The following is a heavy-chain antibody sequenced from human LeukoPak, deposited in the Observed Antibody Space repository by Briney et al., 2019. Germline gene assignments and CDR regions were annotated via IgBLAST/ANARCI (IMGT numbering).Heavy chain of an antibody. V-gene: IGHV4-39*01. CDR1: GGSISSSSYY. CDR2: ICYSGST. J-gene: IGHJ5*02. D-gene: IGHD6-13*01. Sequence: SETLSLTCTVSGGSISSSSYYWGWIRQPPWKGLEWIGSICYSGSTYYNPSLKSRVTISVDTSKNQFSLKLSSVTAADTAVYYCARQRRQSSSWYQNWFDPWGQGTLVTVSS. CDR3: ARQRRQSSSWYQNWFDP.